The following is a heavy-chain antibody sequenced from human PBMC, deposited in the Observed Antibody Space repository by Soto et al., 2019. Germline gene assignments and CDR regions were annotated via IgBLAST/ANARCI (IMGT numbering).Heavy chain of an antibody. J-gene: IGHJ4*02. CDR2: ISAYNGHT. CDR3: ARGRTWRDRDFDY. Sequence: ASVKVSCKASGYSFNTYAISWVRQAPGQGLEWMGWISAYNGHTDYAQKFQGRVTMTTDTSTNTVSMELRGLTSDDTAVYYCARGRTWRDRDFDYWGQGTLVTVSS. V-gene: IGHV1-18*01. CDR1: GYSFNTYA.